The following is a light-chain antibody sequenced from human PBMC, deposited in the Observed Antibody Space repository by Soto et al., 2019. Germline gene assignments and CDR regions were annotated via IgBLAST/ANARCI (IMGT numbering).Light chain of an antibody. CDR3: QQYGGSPLVT. V-gene: IGKV3-20*01. CDR2: GAS. CDR1: QSVSGNY. Sequence: EIVLTQSPGTLSLSPGERATLSCRASQSVSGNYLGWYQQKPGQAPRLLVSGASSRATGIPDRFSGSGSGTDFTRAISRLEPEDFAVYYCQQYGGSPLVTFGGGTKVEIK. J-gene: IGKJ4*01.